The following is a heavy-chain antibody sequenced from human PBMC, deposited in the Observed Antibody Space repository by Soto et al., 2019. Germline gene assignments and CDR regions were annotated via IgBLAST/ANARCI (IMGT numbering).Heavy chain of an antibody. J-gene: IGHJ6*02. CDR2: ISAYNGNT. CDR3: ARSGQPRSYYYYYYGMDV. CDR1: GYTFTSYG. D-gene: IGHD3-10*01. Sequence: ASVKVSCKASGYTFTSYGIRWVRQAPGQGLEWMGWISAYNGNTNYAQKLQGRVTMTTDTSTSTAYMELRSLRSDDTAVYYCARSGQPRSYYYYYYGMDVWGQGTTVTVSS. V-gene: IGHV1-18*01.